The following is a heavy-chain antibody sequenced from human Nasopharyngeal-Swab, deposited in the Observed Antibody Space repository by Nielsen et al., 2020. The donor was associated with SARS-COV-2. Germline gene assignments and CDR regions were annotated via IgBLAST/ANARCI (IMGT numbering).Heavy chain of an antibody. J-gene: IGHJ4*02. CDR3: AGGWSTVTGFGY. D-gene: IGHD4-17*01. CDR1: GFTFSDYY. CDR2: ISSSSSYT. Sequence: GESLKISCAASGFTFSDYYMSWIRQAPGKGLEWVSYISSSSSYTNYADSVKGRFTISRDNAKNSLYLQMNSLRAEDTAVYYCAGGWSTVTGFGYWGQGTLVTVSS. V-gene: IGHV3-11*03.